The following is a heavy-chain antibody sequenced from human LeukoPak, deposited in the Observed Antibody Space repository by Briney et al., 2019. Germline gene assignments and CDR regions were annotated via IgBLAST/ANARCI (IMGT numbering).Heavy chain of an antibody. D-gene: IGHD3-16*01. J-gene: IGHJ4*02. V-gene: IGHV3-30-3*01. Sequence: GGSLRLSCAASGFTFSSYAMHWVRQAPGKGLEWVAVISYDGSNKYYADSVKGRFTISRDNSKNTLYLQMNGLRAEDTAVYYCAREGGGPDYWGQGTLVTVSS. CDR2: ISYDGSNK. CDR3: AREGGGPDY. CDR1: GFTFSSYA.